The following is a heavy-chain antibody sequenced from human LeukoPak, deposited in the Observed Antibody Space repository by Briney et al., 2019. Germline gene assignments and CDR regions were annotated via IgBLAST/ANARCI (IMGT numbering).Heavy chain of an antibody. CDR3: ARGKLYYYDSSGYPRTYYFDY. Sequence: PSETLSLTCAVYGGSFSGYYWSWIRQPPGKGLEWIGEINHSGSTNYNPSLKSRVTISVGTSKNQFSLKLSSVTAADTAVYYCARGKLYYYDSSGYPRTYYFDYWGQGTLVTVSS. CDR2: INHSGST. V-gene: IGHV4-34*01. J-gene: IGHJ4*02. D-gene: IGHD3-22*01. CDR1: GGSFSGYY.